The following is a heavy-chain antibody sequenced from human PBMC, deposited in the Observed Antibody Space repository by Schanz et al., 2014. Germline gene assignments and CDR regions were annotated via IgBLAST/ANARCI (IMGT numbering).Heavy chain of an antibody. D-gene: IGHD2-8*02. CDR1: GYNITSND. Sequence: QVHLVQSGAEVKKPGASVKVSCKASGYNITSNDVTWVRQATGQGLEWMGWMNPNSGNTGYAQKFQGRVTMTRNTSISTAYMELRSLRSDDTAMYYCATMWGYCTATACQILEVLDVWGQGTIVTVSS. J-gene: IGHJ3*01. CDR2: MNPNSGNT. V-gene: IGHV1-8*01. CDR3: ATMWGYCTATACQILEVLDV.